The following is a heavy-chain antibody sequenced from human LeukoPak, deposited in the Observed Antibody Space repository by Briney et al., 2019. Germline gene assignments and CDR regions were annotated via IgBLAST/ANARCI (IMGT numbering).Heavy chain of an antibody. J-gene: IGHJ4*02. Sequence: GGSLRLSCVASGFTFRTYGMSWVRQAPGKGLEWVSFISDNSITTYYADSVKGRFAISRDNSKNTLYLQMNSLRAEDTAVYYCATWLRLGELSLDYWGQGTLVTVSS. CDR1: GFTFRTYG. D-gene: IGHD3-16*02. CDR2: ISDNSITT. CDR3: ATWLRLGELSLDY. V-gene: IGHV3-23*01.